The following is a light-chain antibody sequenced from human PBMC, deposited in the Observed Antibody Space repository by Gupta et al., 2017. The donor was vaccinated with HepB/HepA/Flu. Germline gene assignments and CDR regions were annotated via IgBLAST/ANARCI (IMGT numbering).Light chain of an antibody. CDR1: QGISND. CDR3: LQHNSYPPMCS. J-gene: IGKJ2*04. Sequence: DITMTQSPSSLSASLAGGVTITCWASQGISNDLGCYQQKPGKAPTRLLYAAASLQSGVPSRFSGSGSGTEFTLTISSLQPEDFSTYYCLQHNSYPPMCSFGQGTKLEIK. V-gene: IGKV1-17*01. CDR2: AAA.